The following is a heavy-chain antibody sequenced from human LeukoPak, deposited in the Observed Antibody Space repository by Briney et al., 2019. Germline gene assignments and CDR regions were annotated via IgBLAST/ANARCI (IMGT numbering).Heavy chain of an antibody. CDR2: IIPILGIA. CDR3: ARRSRVGTTRKDDAFDI. D-gene: IGHD1-26*01. J-gene: IGHJ3*02. CDR1: GGTFSSYA. V-gene: IGHV1-69*04. Sequence: SVTVSCTASGGTFSSYAISWVRQAPGQGLEWMGRIIPILGIANYAQKFQGRVTITADKSTSTAYMELRSLRSDDTAVYYCARRSRVGTTRKDDAFDIWGQGTMVTVSS.